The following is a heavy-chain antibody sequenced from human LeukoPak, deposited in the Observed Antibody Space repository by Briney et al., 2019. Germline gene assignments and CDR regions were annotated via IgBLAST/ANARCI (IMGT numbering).Heavy chain of an antibody. J-gene: IGHJ6*03. CDR2: IYPGDSDT. D-gene: IGHD6-13*01. V-gene: IGHV5-51*01. CDR1: GYSFTSYW. CDR3: ARHIGAAGGGDYYYYYMDV. Sequence: GESLKISCKGSGYSFTSYWIGWVRQMPGKGLEWMGIIYPGDSDTRYSPSFQGQVTISADKSISTAYLQWSSLKASDTAMYYCARHIGAAGGGDYYYYYMDVWGKGTTVTVSS.